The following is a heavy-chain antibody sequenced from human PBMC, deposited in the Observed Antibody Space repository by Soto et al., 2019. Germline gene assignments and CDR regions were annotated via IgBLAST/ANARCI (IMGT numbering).Heavy chain of an antibody. J-gene: IGHJ6*02. V-gene: IGHV1-18*01. CDR3: ASDGGGYDLLVPYCYYDYGDEV. D-gene: IGHD5-12*01. CDR2: ISAYNGNT. CDR1: GYTFTSYG. Sequence: GASVKVSCKASGYTFTSYGISWVRQAPGQGLEWMGWISAYNGNTNYAQKLQGRVTMTTDTSTSTAYMELRSLRSDDTAVYYCASDGGGYDLLVPYCYYDYGDEVWGQG.